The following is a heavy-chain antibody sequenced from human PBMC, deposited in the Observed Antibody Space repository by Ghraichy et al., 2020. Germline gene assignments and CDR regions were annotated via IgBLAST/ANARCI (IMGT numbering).Heavy chain of an antibody. CDR2: ISGSGGGT. V-gene: IGHV3-23*01. J-gene: IGHJ6*02. D-gene: IGHD6-19*01. Sequence: GGSLRLSCAASGFTFSTYAMSWVRQAPGKGLEWVSAISGSGGGTYYAHSVKGRFTISRDNSDNTLYLQMNSLRAEDTAVYYCANNALLPFNSGWFRAYGVDVWGQGTTVTVSS. CDR3: ANNALLPFNSGWFRAYGVDV. CDR1: GFTFSTYA.